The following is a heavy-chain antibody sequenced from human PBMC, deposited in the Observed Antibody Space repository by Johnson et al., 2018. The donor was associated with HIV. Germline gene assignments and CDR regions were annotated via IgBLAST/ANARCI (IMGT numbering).Heavy chain of an antibody. Sequence: QVLLVESGGGVVQPGRSLRLSCAASGFTFSSYAMHWVRQAPGKGLEWVAVISYDGSNKYYADSGKGRFTISRDNSKNTLYLQMNSLRAEDTAVYYCARGDSSGWYRYAFDIWGQGTMVTVSS. CDR1: GFTFSSYA. CDR2: ISYDGSNK. CDR3: ARGDSSGWYRYAFDI. D-gene: IGHD6-19*01. V-gene: IGHV3-30-3*01. J-gene: IGHJ3*02.